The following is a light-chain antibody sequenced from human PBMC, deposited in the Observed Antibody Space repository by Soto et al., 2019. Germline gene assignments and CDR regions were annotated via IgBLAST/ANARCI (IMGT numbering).Light chain of an antibody. CDR1: KNDVGFYDF. J-gene: IGLJ1*01. V-gene: IGLV2-8*01. CDR3: KSYAGSNNYV. CDR2: EVV. Sequence: QSVLTQPPSASGSPGQSVTISCTGTKNDVGFYDFVSWYQHHPGKAPRLIIYEVVQRPSGVPDRFSGSKSGNTASLTVSGLQAVDEADYFCKSYAGSNNYVFGSGTKVTV.